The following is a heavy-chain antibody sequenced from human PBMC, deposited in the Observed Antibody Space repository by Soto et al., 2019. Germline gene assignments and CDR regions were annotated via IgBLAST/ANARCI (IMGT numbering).Heavy chain of an antibody. CDR2: ISAYNGNT. CDR1: GYTFTSYG. D-gene: IGHD3-3*01. CDR3: ARDSYYDFWSGYFRKIQAQDYYYGMDV. J-gene: IGHJ6*02. Sequence: GASVKVSCKASGYTFTSYGINWVRQAPGQGLEWMGWISAYNGNTNYAQKLQGRVTMTTDTSTSTAYMELRSLRSDDTAVYYCARDSYYDFWSGYFRKIQAQDYYYGMDVWGQGTTVTVSS. V-gene: IGHV1-18*01.